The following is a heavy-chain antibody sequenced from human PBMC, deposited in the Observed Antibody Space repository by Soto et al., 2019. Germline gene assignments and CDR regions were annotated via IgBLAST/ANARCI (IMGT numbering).Heavy chain of an antibody. D-gene: IGHD6-6*01. V-gene: IGHV3-30-3*01. Sequence: PGGSLRLSCVASGFIFSDYAMHWARQAPGKGLVWVALISPDGGNQYYSESAKGRFTISRENSKNTLYPQMNDLRPDDTALYYCARENSRIAPRLFQRWGHGSLVTVSS. CDR1: GFIFSDYA. CDR2: ISPDGGNQ. CDR3: ARENSRIAPRLFQR. J-gene: IGHJ1*01.